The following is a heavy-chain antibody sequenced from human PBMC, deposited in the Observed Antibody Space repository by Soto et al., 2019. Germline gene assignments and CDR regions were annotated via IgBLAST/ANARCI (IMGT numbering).Heavy chain of an antibody. CDR1: GFTVSSNY. Sequence: GSLRLSCASSGFTVSSNYMNWVLQAPGKGLEWVSIIYSDGTTSYADSVKGRFTISRDNFKNTLHLQMNSLRAEDTAVYYCAILSNWGQGTLVTVSS. D-gene: IGHD6-6*01. J-gene: IGHJ4*02. V-gene: IGHV3-53*01. CDR2: IYSDGTT. CDR3: AILSN.